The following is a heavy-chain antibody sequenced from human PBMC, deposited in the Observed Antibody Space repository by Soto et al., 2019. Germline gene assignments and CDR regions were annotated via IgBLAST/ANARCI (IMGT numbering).Heavy chain of an antibody. D-gene: IGHD6-13*01. CDR3: VKGDSSNWYALQGFDY. Sequence: LRLSCAASGFTFDDYAMHWVRQAPGQGLEWVSGITLRIGSIGYAASVKGRFTISRDNAKNSLYLQMNSLRPEDTALYYCVKGDSSNWYALQGFDYWGQGTLVTVSS. CDR2: ITLRIGSI. V-gene: IGHV3-9*01. CDR1: GFTFDDYA. J-gene: IGHJ4*02.